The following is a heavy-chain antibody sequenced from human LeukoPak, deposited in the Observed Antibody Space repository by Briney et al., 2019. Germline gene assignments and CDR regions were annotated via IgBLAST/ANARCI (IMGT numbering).Heavy chain of an antibody. D-gene: IGHD6-19*01. CDR3: ARDQGAGPSDDAFDI. J-gene: IGHJ3*02. V-gene: IGHV4-4*07. CDR2: VYNSGNT. CDR1: GGSISIYY. Sequence: PSETLSLTCTVSGGSISIYYWSWIRQPAGKGLEWIGRVYNSGNTNYNPSLKSRVTMSVDTSKNHFSLRLNSVTAADTAVYYCARDQGAGPSDDAFDIWGQGTMVTVSS.